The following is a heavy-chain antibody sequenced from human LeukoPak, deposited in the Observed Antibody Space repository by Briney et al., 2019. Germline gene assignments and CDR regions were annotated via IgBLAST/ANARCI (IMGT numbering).Heavy chain of an antibody. V-gene: IGHV3-7*01. J-gene: IGHJ4*02. Sequence: GGSLRLSCAASGFRFNTYWMSWVRQAPGKGLEWVASIRPDGNEKYYVDSVKGRFTISRDNAKTSLYLEMNSLRAEDTAVYYCARVWPVSFDYWGQGTLVTVSS. CDR3: ARVWPVSFDY. CDR1: GFRFNTYW. D-gene: IGHD3-16*01. CDR2: IRPDGNEK.